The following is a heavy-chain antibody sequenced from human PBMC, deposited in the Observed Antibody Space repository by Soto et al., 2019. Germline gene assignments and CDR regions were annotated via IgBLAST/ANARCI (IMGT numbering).Heavy chain of an antibody. V-gene: IGHV1-3*01. CDR3: ARDGVAAGNINFDY. J-gene: IGHJ4*02. D-gene: IGHD6-25*01. CDR2: ISGGNGNT. CDR1: GYIFTKSA. Sequence: ASVKVSCKASGYIFTKSAMHWVRQAPGQRLEWMGWISGGNGNTKYSPKLQDRVTITRDTSASTAYMELSSLRSEDTALYYYARDGVAAGNINFDYWGQGTLVTVSS.